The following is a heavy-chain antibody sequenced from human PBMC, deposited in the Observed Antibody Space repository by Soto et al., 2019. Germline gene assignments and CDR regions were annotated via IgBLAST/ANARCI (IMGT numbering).Heavy chain of an antibody. Sequence: GGSLRLSCAASGFVFSDFQFNWVRQAPGGGLEWLSSITGTSAFTEYAEPIEGRFTISRDNPNKLLFLHMDNLRPEDTAVYYCARDNLAFQGAFDLWGQGTLVTVSS. CDR3: ARDNLAFQGAFDL. V-gene: IGHV3-21*01. J-gene: IGHJ4*02. CDR2: ITGTSAFT. CDR1: GFVFSDFQ. D-gene: IGHD3-16*01.